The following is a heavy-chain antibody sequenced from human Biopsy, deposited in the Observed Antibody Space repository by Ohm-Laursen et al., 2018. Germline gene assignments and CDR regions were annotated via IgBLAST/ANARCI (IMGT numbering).Heavy chain of an antibody. CDR3: ARDRGYYSDRTVPGYFDL. CDR1: GDSISSYY. CDR2: VYYTGST. J-gene: IGHJ2*01. V-gene: IGHV4-59*01. D-gene: IGHD3-22*01. Sequence: GTLSLTCFVSGDSISSYYWSWIRQLPGKGLQWIGYVYYTGSTDYNPSLQSRVTISVDTSKNHFSLRLRSVTPADTAIYYCARDRGYYSDRTVPGYFDLWGRGTLVTVSS.